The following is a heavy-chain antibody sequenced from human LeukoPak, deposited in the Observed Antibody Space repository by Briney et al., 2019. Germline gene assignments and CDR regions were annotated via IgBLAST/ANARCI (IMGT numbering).Heavy chain of an antibody. D-gene: IGHD6-13*01. CDR1: GFTFSSYA. Sequence: TGGSLRLSCAASGFTFSSYAMSWVRQAPGKGLEWVSAIRDNGGSTYYADSVKGRFTISRDNSKNTLYLQMNSLRAEDTAVYYCAKEQQQQFDYWGQGTLVTVSS. CDR2: IRDNGGST. V-gene: IGHV3-23*01. CDR3: AKEQQQQFDY. J-gene: IGHJ4*02.